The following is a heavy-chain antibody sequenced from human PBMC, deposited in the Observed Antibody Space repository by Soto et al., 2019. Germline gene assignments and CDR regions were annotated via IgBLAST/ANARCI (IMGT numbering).Heavy chain of an antibody. V-gene: IGHV3-33*01. Sequence: QVQLVESGGGVVQPGRSLRLSCAASGFTFSSYGMHWVRQAPGKGLEWVAVIWYDGSNKYYADSVKGRFTISRDNSKNTLYLQMNSLRAEDTAVYYCARGMATKEPDYWGQGTLVTVSS. J-gene: IGHJ4*02. CDR3: ARGMATKEPDY. CDR1: GFTFSSYG. CDR2: IWYDGSNK. D-gene: IGHD5-12*01.